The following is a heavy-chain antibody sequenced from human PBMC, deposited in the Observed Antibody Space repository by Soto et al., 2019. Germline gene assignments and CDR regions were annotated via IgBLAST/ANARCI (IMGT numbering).Heavy chain of an antibody. CDR2: IFNDAGNE. CDR3: AKEKGTGRAPNGAYDV. J-gene: IGHJ3*01. V-gene: IGHV3-33*06. CDR1: GLTFKDCA. Sequence: QVQLVESGGDVVQPGRSLRLSCAASGLTFKDCAMHWVRQAPGKGLEWVSIIFNDAGNEYYTESVKGRFTISRDNSKNTLYLQMNSLRDEDTAVYYCAKEKGTGRAPNGAYDVWGRGTRVTVSS. D-gene: IGHD2-8*02.